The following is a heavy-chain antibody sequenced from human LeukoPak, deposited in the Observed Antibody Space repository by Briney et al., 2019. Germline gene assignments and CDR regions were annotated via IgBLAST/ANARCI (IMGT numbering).Heavy chain of an antibody. J-gene: IGHJ4*02. CDR2: IIPILGIA. D-gene: IGHD5-24*01. Sequence: SVKVSCKASGGTFSSYTISWVRQAPGQGLEWMGRIIPILGIANYAQKFQGRVTITADKSTSTAYMELSSLRSEDTAVYYCARGVIKLGRDGYNYSDYWGQGTLVTVSS. CDR3: ARGVIKLGRDGYNYSDY. CDR1: GGTFSSYT. V-gene: IGHV1-69*02.